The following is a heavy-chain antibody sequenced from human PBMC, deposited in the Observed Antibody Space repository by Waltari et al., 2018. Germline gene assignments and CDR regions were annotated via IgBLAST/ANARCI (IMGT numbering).Heavy chain of an antibody. CDR2: MNPNSGNT. Sequence: QVQLVQSGAEVKKPGASVKVSCKASGYTFTSYDITWVRQATGQGLEWMGWMNPNSGNTGYAQKFQGRVTITRNTSISTAYMELSSLRSEDTAVYYCARDNCSGGSCYSGWFDPWGQGTLVTVSS. D-gene: IGHD2-15*01. CDR1: GYTFTSYD. J-gene: IGHJ5*02. V-gene: IGHV1-8*03. CDR3: ARDNCSGGSCYSGWFDP.